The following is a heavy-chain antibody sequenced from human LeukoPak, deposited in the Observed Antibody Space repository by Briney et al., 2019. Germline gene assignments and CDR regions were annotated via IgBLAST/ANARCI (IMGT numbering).Heavy chain of an antibody. D-gene: IGHD3-22*01. CDR1: GGSFSSYY. CDR3: ARGRQDVTMIVVVMTAVSYYLDF. Sequence: SGTLSLTCAVYGGSFSSYYWTWIRQPPEKGLEWIADMNPSGSSNYNPSLKSRVTISVDTYNNQFSLELSSVTAADTAVYYCARGRQDVTMIVVVMTAVSYYLDFWGKGTTVTVS. V-gene: IGHV4-34*01. CDR2: MNPSGSS. J-gene: IGHJ6*03.